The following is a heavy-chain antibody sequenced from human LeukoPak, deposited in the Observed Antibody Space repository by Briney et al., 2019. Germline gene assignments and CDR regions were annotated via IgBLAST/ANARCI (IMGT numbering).Heavy chain of an antibody. CDR2: ISSNGGST. CDR1: GFTFSSYA. V-gene: IGHV3-64*01. J-gene: IGHJ6*02. Sequence: GGSLRLSCAASGFTFSSYAMHWVRQAPGKGLEYVSAISSNGGSTYYANSVKGRFIISRDNSKNTLYLQMGSLRAEDMAVYYCARGGMTTVTTFYYYYGMDVWGQGTTVTVSS. CDR3: ARGGMTTVTTFYYYYGMDV. D-gene: IGHD4-17*01.